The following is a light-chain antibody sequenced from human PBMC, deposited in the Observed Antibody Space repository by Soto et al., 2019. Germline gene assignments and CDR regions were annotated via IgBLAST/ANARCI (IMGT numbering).Light chain of an antibody. CDR3: QQSFSTPQT. V-gene: IGKV1-39*01. CDR1: QSINIY. Sequence: DIQMTQSPSSLSASVGYSVTITCRSSQSINIYLSWYQQKPGKAPKLLINVASTLQGGVPSRFSGSGSGTDFTLAISSLQHEDSATYYCQQSFSTPQTFGGGTKVDIK. J-gene: IGKJ4*01. CDR2: VAS.